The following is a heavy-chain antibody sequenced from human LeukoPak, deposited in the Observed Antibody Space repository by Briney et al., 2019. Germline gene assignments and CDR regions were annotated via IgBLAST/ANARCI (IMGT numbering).Heavy chain of an antibody. CDR2: INHIGST. V-gene: IGHV4-34*01. J-gene: IGHJ4*02. CDR1: GGSFSNYY. D-gene: IGHD3-22*01. Sequence: SETLSLTCAVYGGSFSNYYWSWIRQPPGKGLEWIGEINHIGSTNYNPSLKSRVTISVDTSKNQFSLKLSSVTAADTAVYYCAREHYYDSSGYLYYFDYWGQGTLVTVSS. CDR3: AREHYYDSSGYLYYFDY.